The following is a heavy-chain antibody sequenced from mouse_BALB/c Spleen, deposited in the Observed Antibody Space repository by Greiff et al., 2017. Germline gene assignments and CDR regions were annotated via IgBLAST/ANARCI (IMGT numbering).Heavy chain of an antibody. Sequence: VQLQQSGPELVKPGASVKVSCKASGYAFTSYNMYWVKQSHGKSLEWIGYIDPYNGGTSYNQKFKGKATLTVDKSSSTAYMHLNSLTSEDSAVYYCARSRDYYGSSYDWYFDVWGAGTTVTVSS. D-gene: IGHD1-1*01. CDR1: GYAFTSYN. J-gene: IGHJ1*01. V-gene: IGHV1S135*01. CDR2: IDPYNGGT. CDR3: ARSRDYYGSSYDWYFDV.